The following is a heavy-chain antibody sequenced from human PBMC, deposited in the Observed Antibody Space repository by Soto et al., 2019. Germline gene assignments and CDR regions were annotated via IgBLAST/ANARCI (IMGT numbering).Heavy chain of an antibody. J-gene: IGHJ6*02. V-gene: IGHV1-18*01. CDR3: ARDYYDSSGYYYVHYYYGMDV. CDR2: ISAYNGNT. Sequence: ASVKVXCKTSGYTXTSYGISWVRQAPGQGLEWMGWISAYNGNTNYAQKLQGRVTMTTDTSTSTAYMELRSLRSDDTAVYYCARDYYDSSGYYYVHYYYGMDVWGQGTTVTVSS. D-gene: IGHD3-22*01. CDR1: GYTXTSYG.